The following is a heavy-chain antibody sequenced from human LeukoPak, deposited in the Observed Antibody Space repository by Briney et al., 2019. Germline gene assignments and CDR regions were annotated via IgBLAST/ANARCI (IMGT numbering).Heavy chain of an antibody. CDR1: GYTFIDYT. J-gene: IGHJ4*02. CDR3: ANPRYDSSGYYYVD. Sequence: ASVKVSCKASGYTFIDYTMHWLRQAPVQRLDWMGWINGGSGNTKYSPEFQGRVTITRDTSASTGYMELSSLRSEDTAVYYCANPRYDSSGYYYVDWGQGTLVTVSS. D-gene: IGHD3-22*01. V-gene: IGHV1-3*01. CDR2: INGGSGNT.